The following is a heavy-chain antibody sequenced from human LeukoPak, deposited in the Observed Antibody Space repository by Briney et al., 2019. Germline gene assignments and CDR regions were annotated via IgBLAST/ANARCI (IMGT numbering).Heavy chain of an antibody. CDR2: IWYEGGNK. CDR1: GFTFSSYG. CDR3: ARELSSSRYNWFDP. D-gene: IGHD6-19*01. V-gene: IGHV3-33*01. Sequence: GGSLRLSCAASGFTFSSYGMHWVRQAPGRGLEGVAVIWYEGGNKYYADSVKGRFTISRDNSKNTLYLQMNSLRAEDTAVYYCARELSSSRYNWFDPWGQGTLVTVSS. J-gene: IGHJ5*02.